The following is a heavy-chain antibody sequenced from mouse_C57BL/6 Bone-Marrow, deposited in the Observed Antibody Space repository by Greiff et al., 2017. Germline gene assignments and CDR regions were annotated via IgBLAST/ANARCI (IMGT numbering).Heavy chain of an antibody. CDR1: GYAFTNYL. Sequence: QVQLQQSGAELVRPGTSVKVSCKASGYAFTNYLIEWVKQRPGQGLEWIGVINPGSGGTNYNEKFKGKATLTADKSSSTAYMQLSSLTSEDSAVYFCARSFLYDGYYAWFAYWGQGTLVTVSA. D-gene: IGHD2-3*01. V-gene: IGHV1-54*01. CDR2: INPGSGGT. CDR3: ARSFLYDGYYAWFAY. J-gene: IGHJ3*01.